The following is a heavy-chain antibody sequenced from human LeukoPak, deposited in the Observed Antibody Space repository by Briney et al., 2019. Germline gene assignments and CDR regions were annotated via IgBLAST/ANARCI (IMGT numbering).Heavy chain of an antibody. CDR1: GGSISSYY. V-gene: IGHV4-59*08. CDR3: ARHVHWFGELLGAFDI. J-gene: IGHJ3*02. Sequence: PSETLSLTCTVSGGSISSYYWGWIRHPPWKGLELTGYIYYSGSTNYNPSLKSRVTISVDTSKNQFSLKLSSVTAADTAVYYCARHVHWFGELLGAFDIWGQGTMVTVSS. CDR2: IYYSGST. D-gene: IGHD3-10*01.